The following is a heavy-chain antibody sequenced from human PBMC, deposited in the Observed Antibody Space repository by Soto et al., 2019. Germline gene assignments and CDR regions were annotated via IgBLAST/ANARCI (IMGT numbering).Heavy chain of an antibody. J-gene: IGHJ6*02. D-gene: IGHD6-13*01. CDR1: GFSLSNARMG. CDR3: ALLGGSWYWGSSHYYGMDV. CDR2: IFSNDEK. V-gene: IGHV2-26*01. Sequence: QVTLKESGPVLVKPTETLTLTCTVSGFSLSNARMGVSWIRQPPGKALEWLAHIFSNDEKSYSTSLKSRLTITDDTNKQVVVPTMTNVDPVETATYYCALLGGSWYWGSSHYYGMDVWGQGTTVTVSS.